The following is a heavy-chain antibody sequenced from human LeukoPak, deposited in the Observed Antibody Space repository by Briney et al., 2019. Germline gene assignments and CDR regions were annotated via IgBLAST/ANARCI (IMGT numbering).Heavy chain of an antibody. CDR2: ICYDGSNK. CDR1: GFTFSSYG. CDR3: ARDTVPAATHYYYGMDV. V-gene: IGHV3-33*01. D-gene: IGHD2-2*01. J-gene: IGHJ6*02. Sequence: GRSLRLSCAASGFTFSSYGMHWVRQAPGKGLEWVAVICYDGSNKYYADSVKGRFTISRDNSKNTLYLQMNSLRAEDTAVYYCARDTVPAATHYYYGMDVWGQGTTVTVSS.